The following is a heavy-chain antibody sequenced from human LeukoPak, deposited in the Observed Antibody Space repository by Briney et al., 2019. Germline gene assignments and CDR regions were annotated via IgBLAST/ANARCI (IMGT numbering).Heavy chain of an antibody. J-gene: IGHJ6*02. CDR3: ARDFHPIEKQWLVRYYYGMDV. CDR2: INPRGDAT. D-gene: IGHD6-19*01. V-gene: IGHV1-46*01. Sequence: HRASVKVSCKASGYTFISYYIHWVRQAPGQGLEWMGIINPRGDATSYAQQFQGRVTMTSDTSMSTVYMELSSLRAEDTAVYYCARDFHPIEKQWLVRYYYGMDVWGQGTTVTVSS. CDR1: GYTFISYY.